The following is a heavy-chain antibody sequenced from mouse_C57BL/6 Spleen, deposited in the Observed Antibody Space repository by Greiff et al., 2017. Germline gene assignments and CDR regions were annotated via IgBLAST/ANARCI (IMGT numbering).Heavy chain of an antibody. CDR3: ARSGCKGYFDV. Sequence: QVQLQQPGAELVKPGASVKLSCKASGYTFTSYWMHWVKQRPGLGLEWIGRIDPNSGGTKYNEKFKSKATLPVDKPSSTAYMQLSSLTSEDSAVYYCARSGCKGYFDVWGTGTTVTVSS. CDR2: IDPNSGGT. CDR1: GYTFTSYW. D-gene: IGHD3-2*02. J-gene: IGHJ1*03. V-gene: IGHV1-72*01.